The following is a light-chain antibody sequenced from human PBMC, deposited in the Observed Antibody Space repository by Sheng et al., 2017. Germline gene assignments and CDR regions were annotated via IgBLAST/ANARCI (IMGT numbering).Light chain of an antibody. J-gene: IGLJ1*01. Sequence: QSALTQPPSASGSPGQSVTISCTGTTSDVGGYNFVSWYQQYPGKAPKLHDLLRSVSGPQGSRNRFSGSKSGNTASLTISGLQAEDEADYYCSSYTSTSTQVFGTGTTVTV. CDR2: RSV. CDR1: TSDVGGYNF. CDR3: SSYTSTSTQV. V-gene: IGLV2-8*01.